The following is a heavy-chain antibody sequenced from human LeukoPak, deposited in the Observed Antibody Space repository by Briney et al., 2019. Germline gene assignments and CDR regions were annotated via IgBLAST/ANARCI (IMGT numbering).Heavy chain of an antibody. J-gene: IGHJ4*02. CDR2: IYYSGST. CDR3: AGGCSGGSCYGSYDY. D-gene: IGHD2-15*01. Sequence: SETLSLTCTVSGGSISSYYWSWIRQPPGKGLEWIGYIYYSGSTNYNPSLKSRVTISVDTSKNQFSLKLSSVTAADTAVYYCAGGCSGGSCYGSYDYWGQGTLVTVSS. V-gene: IGHV4-59*01. CDR1: GGSISSYY.